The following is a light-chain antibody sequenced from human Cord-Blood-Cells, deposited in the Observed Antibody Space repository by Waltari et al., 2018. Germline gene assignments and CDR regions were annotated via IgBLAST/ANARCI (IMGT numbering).Light chain of an antibody. Sequence: QSALTQPPSASGSPGQSVTISCTGTSSDVGGYNYVSWYQQHPGKAPKLMIYEVSKRPSGGPDRCSGSKSGNTASLTVSGLQAEDEADYYCSSYAGSNNLGFGGGTKLTVL. CDR2: EVS. J-gene: IGLJ3*02. CDR1: SSDVGGYNY. CDR3: SSYAGSNNLG. V-gene: IGLV2-8*01.